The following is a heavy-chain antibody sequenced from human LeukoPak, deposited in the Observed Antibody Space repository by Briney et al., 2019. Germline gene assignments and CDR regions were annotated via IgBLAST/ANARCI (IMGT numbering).Heavy chain of an antibody. V-gene: IGHV3-21*01. CDR3: ARDPALRYFDWLPQDYYYYGMDV. Sequence: GGSLRLSCAASGFTFSSYSMNWVRQAPGKGLEWVSSISSSSSYIYYADSVKGRFTIPRDNAKNSLYLQMNSLRAEDTAVYYCARDPALRYFDWLPQDYYYYGMDVWGQGTTVTVSS. J-gene: IGHJ6*02. CDR1: GFTFSSYS. CDR2: ISSSSSYI. D-gene: IGHD3-9*01.